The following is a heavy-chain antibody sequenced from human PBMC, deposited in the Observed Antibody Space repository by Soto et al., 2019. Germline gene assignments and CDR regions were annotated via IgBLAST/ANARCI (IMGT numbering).Heavy chain of an antibody. V-gene: IGHV1-69*12. D-gene: IGHD1-1*01. CDR1: GGTFRSYA. J-gene: IGHJ6*02. CDR2: IIPIFGTT. Sequence: QVQLVQSGAEVKKPGSSVKVSCKASGGTFRSYAIDWVRQAPGQGLEWMGGIIPIFGTTNYAQKLQGRVKLTADESTRTAYMELSTLTSEDTAVYYCARGTVTGSEYNYYYYGMDVWGQGTTVTVSS. CDR3: ARGTVTGSEYNYYYYGMDV.